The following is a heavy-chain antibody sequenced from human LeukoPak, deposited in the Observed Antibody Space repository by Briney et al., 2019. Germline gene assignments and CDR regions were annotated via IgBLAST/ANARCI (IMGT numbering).Heavy chain of an antibody. Sequence: GGSLRLSCAASGFTFDDYGMSWVRQAPGKGLEWVSYISSSGSTIYYADSVKGRFTISRDNAKNSLYLQMNSLRAEDTAVYYCARKNSSSWYLKGWFDYWGQGTLVTVSS. CDR1: GFTFDDYG. J-gene: IGHJ4*02. D-gene: IGHD6-13*01. CDR2: ISSSGSTI. CDR3: ARKNSSSWYLKGWFDY. V-gene: IGHV3-11*04.